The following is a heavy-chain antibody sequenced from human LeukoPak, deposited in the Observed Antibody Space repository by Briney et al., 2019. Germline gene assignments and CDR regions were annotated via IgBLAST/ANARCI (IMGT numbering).Heavy chain of an antibody. Sequence: GASVKVSCKASGYTFTSYGISWVRQAPGQGLEWMGWISAYNGNTNYAQKFQGRVTITRNTSISTAYMELSSLRSEDTAIYYCARADGSSSIDYYHLDVWGKGTTVTVSS. D-gene: IGHD6-6*01. V-gene: IGHV1-18*01. CDR3: ARADGSSSIDYYHLDV. CDR2: ISAYNGNT. J-gene: IGHJ6*03. CDR1: GYTFTSYG.